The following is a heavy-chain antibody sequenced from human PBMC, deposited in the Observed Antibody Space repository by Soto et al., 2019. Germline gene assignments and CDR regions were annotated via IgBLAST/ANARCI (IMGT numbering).Heavy chain of an antibody. CDR1: GGSISSAAYY. J-gene: IGHJ4*02. CDR3: AREYTYGSNFFDC. Sequence: SKTLSLTCTVSGGSISSAAYYWSWIRQHPGKGLEWIGYISHSGSTYYTPSLKSRVIISADTSKNQFSVNLTSVTAADTAVYYCAREYTYGSNFFDCWGQGALVTVSS. D-gene: IGHD5-18*01. CDR2: ISHSGST. V-gene: IGHV4-31*03.